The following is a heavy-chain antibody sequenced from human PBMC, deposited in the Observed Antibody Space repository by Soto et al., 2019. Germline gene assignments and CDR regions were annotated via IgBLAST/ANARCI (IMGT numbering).Heavy chain of an antibody. CDR3: AKVIPTVYYGMDV. V-gene: IGHV3-30*18. CDR2: ISYDGSSK. Sequence: PGGSLRLSCAASGFTFITYGMHWVRQAPGKGLEWVAVISYDGSSKYYADSVKGRFTISRDNSKNTLYLQMNSLRAEDTAVYYCAKVIPTVYYGMDVWGQGTTVTVSS. D-gene: IGHD2-21*01. CDR1: GFTFITYG. J-gene: IGHJ6*02.